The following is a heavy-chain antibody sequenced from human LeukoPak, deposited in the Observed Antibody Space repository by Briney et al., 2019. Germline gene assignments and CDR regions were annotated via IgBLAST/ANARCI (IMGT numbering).Heavy chain of an antibody. Sequence: GGSLRLSCAASGLTLSNYWMHWVRQAPGKGLVWVSRMNNDGSGTTYADSVRGRFTISRDSAKNTVYLQMNSLRAEDTAVYYCARGETSSSWSTFDYWGQGTLATVSS. J-gene: IGHJ4*02. CDR1: GLTLSNYW. V-gene: IGHV3-74*01. D-gene: IGHD6-13*01. CDR3: ARGETSSSWSTFDY. CDR2: MNNDGSGT.